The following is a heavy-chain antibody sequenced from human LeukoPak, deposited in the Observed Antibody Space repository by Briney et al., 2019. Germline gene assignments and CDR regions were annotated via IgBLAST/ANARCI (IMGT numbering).Heavy chain of an antibody. CDR3: TTMYY. J-gene: IGHJ4*02. D-gene: IGHD1-14*01. V-gene: IGHV3-53*01. CDR1: GFIVSSNY. CDR2: IYSGGRT. Sequence: GGSLRLSCVASGFIVSSNYMSWVRQAPGKGLEWVSVIYSGGRTYYADSVKGRFTISRDNSKSTLYLQMNSLKTEDTAVYYCTTMYYWGQGTLVTVSS.